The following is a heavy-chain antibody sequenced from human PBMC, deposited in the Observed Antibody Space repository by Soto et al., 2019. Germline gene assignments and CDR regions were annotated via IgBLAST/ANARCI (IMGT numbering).Heavy chain of an antibody. V-gene: IGHV3-74*01. CDR2: INIDGSST. D-gene: IGHD3-3*01. CDR3: ARGEVYYDFWSGPTPIVKYYFDY. J-gene: IGHJ4*02. CDR1: GFTFSNYW. Sequence: EVQLVESGGGLVQPGGSLRLSCAASGFTFSNYWMHWVRQVPGKGLVWVSHINIDGSSTRYADSVKGQFTVSRDNAKSTLYLHMNSLGADDTAVYYCARGEVYYDFWSGPTPIVKYYFDYWGQGTLVTVSS.